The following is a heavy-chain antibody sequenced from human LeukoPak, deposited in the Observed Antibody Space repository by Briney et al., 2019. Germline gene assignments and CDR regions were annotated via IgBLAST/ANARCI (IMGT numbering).Heavy chain of an antibody. CDR1: GYSISSGYY. V-gene: IGHV4-38-2*02. CDR3: ARVRYNWNRDFDY. J-gene: IGHJ4*02. D-gene: IGHD1-20*01. CDR2: MFHSGST. Sequence: PSETLSLTCTVSGYSISSGYYWGWIRQPPGKGLEWIGSMFHSGSTYYNPSLKSRVTMSVDTSKNHFSLKLSSVTAADTAVYYCARVRYNWNRDFDYWGQGTLVTVSS.